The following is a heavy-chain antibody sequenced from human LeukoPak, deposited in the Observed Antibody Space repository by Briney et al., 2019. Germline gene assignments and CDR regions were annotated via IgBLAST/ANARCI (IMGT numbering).Heavy chain of an antibody. CDR3: ARIVPPALYFDYYYYMDV. V-gene: IGHV3-30*04. CDR2: ISYDGSNK. J-gene: IGHJ6*03. CDR1: GGTFSSYA. Sequence: SCKASGGTFSSYAMHWVRQAPGKGLEGVALISYDGSNKYYADSVKGRFTISRDNSKNTLYLQMNSLRAEDTAVYYCARIVPPALYFDYYYYMDVWGKGTTVTISS. D-gene: IGHD2-2*01.